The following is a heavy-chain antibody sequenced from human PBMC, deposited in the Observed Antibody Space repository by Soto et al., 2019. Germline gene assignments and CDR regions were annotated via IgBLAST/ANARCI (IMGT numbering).Heavy chain of an antibody. D-gene: IGHD6-19*01. CDR3: ARHFAVAGRFQH. V-gene: IGHV4-59*08. CDR1: GGSISSYY. J-gene: IGHJ1*01. Sequence: SETLSLTCTVSGGSISSYYWSWIRQPPGKGLEWIGYIYYSGSTNYNPSLKSRVTISVDTSKNQFSLKLSSVTAADTAVYYCARHFAVAGRFQHWGQGTLVTVSS. CDR2: IYYSGST.